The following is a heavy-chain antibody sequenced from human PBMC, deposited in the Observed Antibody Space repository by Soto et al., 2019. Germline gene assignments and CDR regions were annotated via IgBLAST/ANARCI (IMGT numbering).Heavy chain of an antibody. V-gene: IGHV3-23*01. Sequence: GSLRLSCAASGFTVSSYAMNWVRQAPGKGLEWVSVISGSGGSTYYADSVKGRFTISRDNSKNTLYLQMNSLRAEDTAVYYCAKRTTGWYFDLWGRGTLVTVSS. CDR1: GFTVSSYA. CDR2: ISGSGGST. J-gene: IGHJ2*01. CDR3: AKRTTGWYFDL.